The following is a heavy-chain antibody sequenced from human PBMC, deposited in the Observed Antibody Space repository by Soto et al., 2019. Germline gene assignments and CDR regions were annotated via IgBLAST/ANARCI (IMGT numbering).Heavy chain of an antibody. CDR1: GGSISSSSYY. Sequence: SETLSLTCTVSGGSISSSSYYWGWIRQPPGKGLEWIGSIYYSGSTYYNPSLKSRVTISVDTSKNQFSLKLSSVTAADTAVYYCASKAIAVAGIAYDYWGQGTLVTVSS. CDR3: ASKAIAVAGIAYDY. V-gene: IGHV4-39*01. J-gene: IGHJ4*02. D-gene: IGHD6-19*01. CDR2: IYYSGST.